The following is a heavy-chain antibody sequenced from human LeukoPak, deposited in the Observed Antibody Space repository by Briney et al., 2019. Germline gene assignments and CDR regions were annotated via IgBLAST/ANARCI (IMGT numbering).Heavy chain of an antibody. V-gene: IGHV3-30-3*01. Sequence: PGGPLRLSCSASGFTFSSYAMHWVRQAPGKGLEWVAVISFDGSNKYYADSVKGRFTTSRDNSENTPYLQMNSLRADDTAMYYCARDSGSGLYYYYGMDVWGQGTTVTVSS. CDR1: GFTFSSYA. J-gene: IGHJ6*02. CDR2: ISFDGSNK. CDR3: ARDSGSGLYYYYGMDV.